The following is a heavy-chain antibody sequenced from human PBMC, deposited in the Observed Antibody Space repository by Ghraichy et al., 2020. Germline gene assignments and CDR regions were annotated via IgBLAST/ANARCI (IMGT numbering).Heavy chain of an antibody. CDR3: ARGSKVVRFYYYDGMDV. CDR2: ITSSSRFT. V-gene: IGHV3-48*02. Sequence: GGSLRLSCVGSVFTFGSYIMNLVRHSPGKRLEWVSYITSSSRFTSYADSVKGRFTISRDNAQNLLSLQMSSLTDEDTAVYYCARGSKVVRFYYYDGMDVWGQGTTVTVSS. D-gene: IGHD4-23*01. J-gene: IGHJ6*02. CDR1: VFTFGSYI.